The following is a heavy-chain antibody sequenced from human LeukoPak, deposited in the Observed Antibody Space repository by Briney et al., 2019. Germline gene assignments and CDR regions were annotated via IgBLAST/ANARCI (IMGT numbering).Heavy chain of an antibody. D-gene: IGHD1-26*01. CDR1: GFTFSSYG. CDR2: IRYDGSNK. CDR3: AKVPASRGNY. Sequence: PGGSLRLSCAASGFTFSSYGMHWVRQGPGKGVEGVAFIRYDGSNKYYADSVKGRFPISRDNSKNTLYLQMNSLRAEDTAVYYCAKVPASRGNYWGQGTLVTVSS. J-gene: IGHJ4*02. V-gene: IGHV3-30*02.